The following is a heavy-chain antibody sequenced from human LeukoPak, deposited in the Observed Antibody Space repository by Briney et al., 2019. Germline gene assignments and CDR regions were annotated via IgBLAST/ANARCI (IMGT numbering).Heavy chain of an antibody. D-gene: IGHD3-22*01. CDR2: IYTSGST. J-gene: IGHJ2*01. Sequence: PSETLSLTCAVSGGSISSGSYYWSWIRQPAGKGLEWIGRIYTSGSTNYNPSLKSRVTISVDTSKNQFSLKLSSVTAADTAVYYCARSFRYYDSSGPPPDLWGRGTLVTVSS. CDR1: GGSISSGSYY. V-gene: IGHV4-61*02. CDR3: ARSFRYYDSSGPPPDL.